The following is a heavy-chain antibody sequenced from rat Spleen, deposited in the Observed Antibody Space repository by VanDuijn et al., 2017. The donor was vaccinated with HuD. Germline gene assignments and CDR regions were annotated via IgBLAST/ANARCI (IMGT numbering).Heavy chain of an antibody. CDR3: ARQRTLYYFDY. CDR2: ISPDGGST. J-gene: IGHJ2*01. CDR1: GFTFSSYW. D-gene: IGHD3-1*01. Sequence: EVQLVETGGGLVQPGESLKLSCVASGFTFSSYWIYWIRQAPGEGLEWVSSISPDGGSTYYRDSVKGRFTISRDNAKSTLYLQMDSLRSEDTATYYCARQRTLYYFDYWGQGVMVPVSS. V-gene: IGHV5-58*01.